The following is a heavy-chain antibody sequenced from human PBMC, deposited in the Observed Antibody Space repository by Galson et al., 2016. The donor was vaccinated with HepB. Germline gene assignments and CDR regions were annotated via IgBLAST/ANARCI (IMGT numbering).Heavy chain of an antibody. CDR2: IFYSGST. Sequence: TLSLTCTVSGASISSYSYYWGWIRQPPGRGLEWVGSIFYSGSTYSNPSLRSRVTIPVDTSKNQFSLKLSSVTAADTAIYYCARVSLHDTRTYGLSRPNDAFDVWGKGTTVTVSS. D-gene: IGHD2-8*01. CDR1: GASISSYSYY. CDR3: ARVSLHDTRTYGLSRPNDAFDV. J-gene: IGHJ3*01. V-gene: IGHV4-39*01.